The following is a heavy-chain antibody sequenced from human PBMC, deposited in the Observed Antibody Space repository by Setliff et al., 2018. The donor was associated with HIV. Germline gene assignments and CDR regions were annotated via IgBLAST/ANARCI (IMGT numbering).Heavy chain of an antibody. Sequence: PSETLSFTCTVSGGSISSYYWSWIRQPPGKGLEWIGYIYTSGSTNYNPSLKSRVTIAVDTSKNQFSLKLSSVTAADTAVYYCARAVVTAVKFDYWGQGTLVTVSS. D-gene: IGHD2-21*02. CDR2: IYTSGST. V-gene: IGHV4-4*09. CDR3: ARAVVTAVKFDY. J-gene: IGHJ4*02. CDR1: GGSISSYY.